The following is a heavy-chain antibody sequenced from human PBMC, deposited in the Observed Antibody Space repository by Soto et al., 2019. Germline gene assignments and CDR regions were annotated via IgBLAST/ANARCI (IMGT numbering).Heavy chain of an antibody. CDR2: INHSGST. Sequence: SETLSLTCAVYGGSFSGYYWSWIRQPPGKGLEWIGEINHSGSTNYNPSLKSRVTISVDTSKNQFSLKLSSVTAADTAVYYCARLDYGSGKLDYWGQGNLVTVSS. CDR1: GGSFSGYY. V-gene: IGHV4-34*01. D-gene: IGHD3-10*01. CDR3: ARLDYGSGKLDY. J-gene: IGHJ4*02.